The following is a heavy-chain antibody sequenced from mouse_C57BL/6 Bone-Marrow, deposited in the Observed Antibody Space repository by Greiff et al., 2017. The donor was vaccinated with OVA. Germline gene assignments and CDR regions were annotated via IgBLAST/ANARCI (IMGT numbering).Heavy chain of an antibody. CDR1: GFTFSSYT. V-gene: IGHV5-9*01. CDR3: ARNDYSRNYGY. CDR2: ISGGGGNT. J-gene: IGHJ2*01. Sequence: EVQRVESGGGLVKPGGSLKLSCAASGFTFSSYTMSWVRQTPEKKLEWVATISGGGGNTNYPYSVKDRFTISRDNAQTTLYLQMSSLRSEYTAFYYLARNDYSRNYGYWGQGTTLPVSS. D-gene: IGHD2-1*01.